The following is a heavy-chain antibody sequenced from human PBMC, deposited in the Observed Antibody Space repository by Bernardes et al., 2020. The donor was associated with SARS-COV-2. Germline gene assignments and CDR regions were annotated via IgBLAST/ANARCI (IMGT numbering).Heavy chain of an antibody. Sequence: SLRLSCAASGFSFEDYGMNWVRQVPGRGQERDSGISRAGGMALEYADSVKGRFTISADNAKHALYLQINRLTPDDTDLYYCARWTLGKRFLDYWGQGSLVTVSS. V-gene: IGHV3-9*01. CDR3: ARWTLGKRFLDY. CDR1: GFSFEDYG. J-gene: IGHJ4*02. D-gene: IGHD3-16*01. CDR2: ISRAGGMAL.